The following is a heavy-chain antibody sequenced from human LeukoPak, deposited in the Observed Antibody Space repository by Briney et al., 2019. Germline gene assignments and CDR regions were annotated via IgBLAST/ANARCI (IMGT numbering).Heavy chain of an antibody. CDR1: GGSISSGGYS. Sequence: PSETLSLTCAVSGGSISSGGYSWSWIRQPPGKGLEWIVHIYHSGSTYYNPSLNSRVTISVDRSKNQFSLKLSSVTAADTAVYYCARGGTVDYAFDIWGQGTMVTVSS. D-gene: IGHD4-23*01. CDR3: ARGGTVDYAFDI. J-gene: IGHJ3*02. V-gene: IGHV4-30-2*01. CDR2: IYHSGST.